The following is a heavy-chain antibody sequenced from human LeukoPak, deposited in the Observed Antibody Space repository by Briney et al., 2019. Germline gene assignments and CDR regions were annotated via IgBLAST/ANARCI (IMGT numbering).Heavy chain of an antibody. Sequence: GASVKVSCKASGYTFTSYGISWVRQAPGQGLEWMGWISAYNGNTNYAQKLQGRVTMTTDTSTSTAYMELRSLRSDDTAVYYCARVYRITIFGVVTDAFDIWGQGIMVTVSS. D-gene: IGHD3-3*01. V-gene: IGHV1-18*01. CDR1: GYTFTSYG. J-gene: IGHJ3*02. CDR3: ARVYRITIFGVVTDAFDI. CDR2: ISAYNGNT.